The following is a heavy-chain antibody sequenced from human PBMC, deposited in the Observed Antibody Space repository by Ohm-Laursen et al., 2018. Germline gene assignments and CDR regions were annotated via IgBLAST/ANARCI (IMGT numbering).Heavy chain of an antibody. V-gene: IGHV4-59*07. J-gene: IGHJ4*02. D-gene: IGHD6-19*01. CDR1: GGSISPYY. CDR3: AGGRQWLTHDY. CDR2: IYYSGST. Sequence: SDTLSLTCTVSGGSISPYYWSWFRLPPGKGLEWIGYIYYSGSTNYNPSLKSRVTFSLDTSGNQFSLKLSSVTAADTAVFYCAGGRQWLTHDYWGQGTLVTVSS.